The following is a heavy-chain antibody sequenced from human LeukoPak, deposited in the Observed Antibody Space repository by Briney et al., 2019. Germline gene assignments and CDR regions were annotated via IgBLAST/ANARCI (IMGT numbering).Heavy chain of an antibody. CDR3: AKHYNSDPFGY. V-gene: IGHV4-59*01. CDR2: IDYSGST. Sequence: SETLSLTCTVSGASISSYYWSWIRQPPGKGLEWIGYIDYSGSTNYNPSLKSRVIISVDTSKTQFSLKLSSVTAADTAVYYRAKHYNSDPFGYWGQGTLSPSPQ. D-gene: IGHD6-19*01. CDR1: GASISSYY. J-gene: IGHJ4*02.